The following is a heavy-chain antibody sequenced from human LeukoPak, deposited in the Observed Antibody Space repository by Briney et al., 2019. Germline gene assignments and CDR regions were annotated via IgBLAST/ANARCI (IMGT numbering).Heavy chain of an antibody. Sequence: SETLSLTCTVSGGSTSSSNYYWGWIRQPPGKGLEWIGGIHYSGNTYYNPSLKSRVTISVDTSKNQFSLKLSSVTAADTAVYYCARQSKGIIVITDFQHWGQGTLVTVSS. J-gene: IGHJ1*01. V-gene: IGHV4-39*01. CDR2: IHYSGNT. CDR1: GGSTSSSNYY. D-gene: IGHD3-22*01. CDR3: ARQSKGIIVITDFQH.